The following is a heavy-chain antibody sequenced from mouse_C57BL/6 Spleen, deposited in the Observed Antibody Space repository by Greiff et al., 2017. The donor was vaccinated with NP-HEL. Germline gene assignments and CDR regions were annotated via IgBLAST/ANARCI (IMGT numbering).Heavy chain of an antibody. Sequence: EVQLQQSGPELVKPGASVKISCKASGYTFTDYYMNWVKQSHGKSLEWIGDINPNNGGTSYNQKFKGKATLTVDKSSSTAYMELRSLTSEDSAVYYCAREDIYYGNYFDVWGTGTTVTVSS. CDR2: INPNNGGT. D-gene: IGHD2-1*01. V-gene: IGHV1-26*01. J-gene: IGHJ1*03. CDR1: GYTFTDYY. CDR3: AREDIYYGNYFDV.